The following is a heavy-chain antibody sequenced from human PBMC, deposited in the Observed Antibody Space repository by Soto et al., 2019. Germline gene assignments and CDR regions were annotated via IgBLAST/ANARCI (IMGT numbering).Heavy chain of an antibody. J-gene: IGHJ4*02. CDR3: SKDPPPTYYDFGSGYSATHFDY. Sequence: EVQLLESGGGLVQPGGSLRLSCAASGFTFSSYAMSWVRQAPGKGLEWVSAISGSGGSTYYADSVKGRFTISRDNSKNTLYLQMNSLRAEDTAVYYCSKDPPPTYYDFGSGYSATHFDYWGQGTLVTVSS. D-gene: IGHD3-3*01. CDR2: ISGSGGST. CDR1: GFTFSSYA. V-gene: IGHV3-23*01.